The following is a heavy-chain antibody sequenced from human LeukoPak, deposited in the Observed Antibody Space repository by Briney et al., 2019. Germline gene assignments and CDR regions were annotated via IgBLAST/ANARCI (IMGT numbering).Heavy chain of an antibody. D-gene: IGHD3-9*01. V-gene: IGHV1-8*01. Sequence: ASVKVSCTASGYTFTSYDIHWVRQATGQGLAWMGWMNPNSGNTGYAQKFQGRVTMTRNTSISTAYMELSSLRSEDTAVYYCARGSLRYFDWLAPEDAFDIWGQGTMVTVSS. CDR2: MNPNSGNT. CDR3: ARGSLRYFDWLAPEDAFDI. CDR1: GYTFTSYD. J-gene: IGHJ3*02.